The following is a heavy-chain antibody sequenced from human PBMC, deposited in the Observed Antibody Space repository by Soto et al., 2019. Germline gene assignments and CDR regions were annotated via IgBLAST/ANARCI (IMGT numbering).Heavy chain of an antibody. CDR1: GFTVSSNY. CDR3: ARILGYCSGGSCYSNWFDP. Sequence: SGFTVSSNYMSWVRQAPGKGLEWVSVIYSGGSTYYADSVKGRFTISRDNSKNTLYLQMNSLRAEDTAVYYCARILGYCSGGSCYSNWFDPWGQGTLVTVSS. V-gene: IGHV3-66*01. D-gene: IGHD2-15*01. J-gene: IGHJ5*02. CDR2: IYSGGST.